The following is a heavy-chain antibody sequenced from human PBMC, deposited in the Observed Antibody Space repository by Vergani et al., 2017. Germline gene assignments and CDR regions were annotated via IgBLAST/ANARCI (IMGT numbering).Heavy chain of an antibody. CDR1: GYTFSNYY. CDR2: INPSGGHT. D-gene: IGHD3-9*01. Sequence: HVPVVQSGAEVKKSGASVKVSCKTSGYTFSNYYMLWVRQAPGQGLEWMGIINPSGGHTNYARKFHGRVTMTRDTSTSTVYMELSSLRSEDTAIYYCARGDYGMLTGYRYWGQGTLVTVSA. CDR3: ARGDYGMLTGYRY. J-gene: IGHJ4*02. V-gene: IGHV1-46*03.